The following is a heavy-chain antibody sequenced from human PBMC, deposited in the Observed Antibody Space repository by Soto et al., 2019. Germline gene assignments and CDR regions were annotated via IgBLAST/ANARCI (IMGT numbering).Heavy chain of an antibody. CDR3: AREGAAARPVDAFDI. D-gene: IGHD6-13*01. V-gene: IGHV1-46*01. CDR1: GYTFTSYY. Sequence: ASVKVSCKASGYTFTSYYMHWVRQAPGQGLEWMGIINPSGGSTSYAQKFQGRVTMTRDTSTSTVYMELSSLRSEDTAVYYCAREGAAARPVDAFDIWGQGTMVTVSS. CDR2: INPSGGST. J-gene: IGHJ3*02.